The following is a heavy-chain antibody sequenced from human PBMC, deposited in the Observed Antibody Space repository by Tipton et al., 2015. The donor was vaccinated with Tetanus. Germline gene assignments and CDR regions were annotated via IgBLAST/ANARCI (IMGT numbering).Heavy chain of an antibody. Sequence: TLSLTCTVSGASVFRSIYFWSWIRQAPGKGLEWIGHLSYSGSATYNPSLKSRATISVDASKNEFSLTVRSVTAADTAVYYCTRDSYSGRREGYWGRGTLVTVSA. CDR3: TRDSYSGRREGY. CDR1: GASVFRSIYF. V-gene: IGHV4-61*01. CDR2: LSYSGSA. D-gene: IGHD5-12*01. J-gene: IGHJ4*02.